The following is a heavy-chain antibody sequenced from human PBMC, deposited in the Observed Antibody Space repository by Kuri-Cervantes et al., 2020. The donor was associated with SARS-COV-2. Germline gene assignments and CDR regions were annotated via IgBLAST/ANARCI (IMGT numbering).Heavy chain of an antibody. CDR1: GFTFSDYY. D-gene: IGHD6-6*01. V-gene: IGHV3-11*06. J-gene: IGHJ4*02. Sequence: GESLKISCAASGFTFSDYYMGWIRQAPGKGLEWVSYISSSSSYIYYADSVKGRFTISRDNAKNSLYLQMNSLRAEDTAVYYCARDASPGIAARPAGLDYWGQGTLVTVSS. CDR3: ARDASPGIAARPAGLDY. CDR2: ISSSSSYI.